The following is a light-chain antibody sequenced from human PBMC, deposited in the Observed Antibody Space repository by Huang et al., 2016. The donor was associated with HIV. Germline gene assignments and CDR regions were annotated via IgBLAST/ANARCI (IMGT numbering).Light chain of an antibody. CDR3: QQRTNWPRLT. CDR1: QSVNSH. Sequence: EIVLTQSSATLSLSPGERATLSCRASQSVNSHLAWYQQKPGQAPRLLIYDVSNRATGIPARFSGSGSGTDFTLTISSLEPEDFAVYYCQQRTNWPRLTFGGGTKVEIK. J-gene: IGKJ4*01. CDR2: DVS. V-gene: IGKV3-11*01.